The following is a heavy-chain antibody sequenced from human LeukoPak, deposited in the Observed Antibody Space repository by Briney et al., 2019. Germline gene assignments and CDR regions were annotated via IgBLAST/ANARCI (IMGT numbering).Heavy chain of an antibody. CDR3: AKVASGSYYNWPFDY. V-gene: IGHV3-30*18. CDR1: GFTFSSYG. CDR2: ISYDGSNK. Sequence: GGSLRLSCAASGFTFSSYGMHWVRQAPGKGLEWVAVISYDGSNKYYADSVKGRFTISRDNSKNTLYLQMNSLRAEDTAVYYCAKVASGSYYNWPFDYWGQGTLVTVSS. D-gene: IGHD1-26*01. J-gene: IGHJ4*02.